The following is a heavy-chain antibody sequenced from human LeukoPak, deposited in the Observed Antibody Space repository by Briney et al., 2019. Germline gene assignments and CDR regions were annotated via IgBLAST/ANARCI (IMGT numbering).Heavy chain of an antibody. CDR1: GFTLRNYA. D-gene: IGHD2-2*01. CDR3: ARDPRAPVPAATHDAFDI. J-gene: IGHJ3*02. Sequence: GGSLRLSCAASGFTLRNYAMSWVRQAPGKGLEWVSSIGASDKYTYYGDSVKGRFTISRDNSKNTLYLQMNSLRAEDTAVYYCARDPRAPVPAATHDAFDIWGQGTMVTVSS. V-gene: IGHV3-23*01. CDR2: IGASDKYT.